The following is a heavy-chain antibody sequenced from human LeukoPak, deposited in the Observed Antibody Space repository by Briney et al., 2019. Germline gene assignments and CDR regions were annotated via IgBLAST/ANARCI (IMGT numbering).Heavy chain of an antibody. J-gene: IGHJ4*02. Sequence: SQTLSLTCAVSGGSISSGGYSWSWIRQPPGKGLEWIGYIYHSGSTYYNPSLKSRVTISVDGSKNQFSLKLSSVTAADTAVYYCARGGYIAATVDHWGQGTLVTVSS. V-gene: IGHV4-30-2*01. CDR3: ARGGYIAATVDH. CDR2: IYHSGST. D-gene: IGHD6-6*01. CDR1: GGSISSGGYS.